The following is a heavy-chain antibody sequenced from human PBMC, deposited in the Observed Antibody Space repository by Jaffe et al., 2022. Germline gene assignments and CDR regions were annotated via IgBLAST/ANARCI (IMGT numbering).Heavy chain of an antibody. CDR3: ARDSRVRGVMFQYYYYYYYMDV. V-gene: IGHV1-2*02. J-gene: IGHJ6*03. Sequence: QVQLVQSGAEVKKPGASVKVSCKASGYTFTGYYMHWVRQAPGQGLEWMGWINPNSGGTNYAQKFQGRVTMTRDTSISTAYMELSRLRSDDTAVYYCARDSRVRGVMFQYYYYYYYMDVWGKGTTVTVSS. D-gene: IGHD3-10*01. CDR2: INPNSGGT. CDR1: GYTFTGYY.